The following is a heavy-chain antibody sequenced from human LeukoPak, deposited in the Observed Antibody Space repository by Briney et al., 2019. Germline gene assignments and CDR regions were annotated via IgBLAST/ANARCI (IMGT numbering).Heavy chain of an antibody. CDR3: AREGIELGYYYYGMDV. V-gene: IGHV4-59*12. J-gene: IGHJ6*02. CDR2: MYYSGT. D-gene: IGHD6-13*01. Sequence: SETLSLTCTVSGGSLSTYYWSWIRQPPGKGLEWIGYMYYSGTTYNPSLKSRVTISVDRSKNQFSLRLSSVTAADTAVYYCAREGIELGYYYYGMDVWGQGTTVTVSS. CDR1: GGSLSTYY.